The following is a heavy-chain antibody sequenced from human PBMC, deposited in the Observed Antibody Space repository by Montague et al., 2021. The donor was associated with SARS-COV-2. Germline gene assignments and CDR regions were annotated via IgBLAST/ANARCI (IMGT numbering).Heavy chain of an antibody. Sequence: TLSLTCTVSGGSISSGGYYWSWIRQHAGNGLEWIGYIYYSGXTXYXXXXKXRVTISVDTSKNQFSLKLSSVTAADTAVYYCARVRIVVVTAMRYFDLWGRGTLVTVSA. CDR1: GGSISSGGYY. CDR2: IYYSGXT. V-gene: IGHV4-31*03. CDR3: ARVRIVVVTAMRYFDL. D-gene: IGHD2-21*02. J-gene: IGHJ2*01.